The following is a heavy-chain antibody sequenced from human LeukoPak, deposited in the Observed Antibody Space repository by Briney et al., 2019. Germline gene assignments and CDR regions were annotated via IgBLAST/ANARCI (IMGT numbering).Heavy chain of an antibody. J-gene: IGHJ4*02. D-gene: IGHD3-22*01. CDR1: GGSLGSYY. Sequence: SETLSLTCPGPGGSLGSYYWSWIRQPAGKGLEWIGRIYTSGGTVYNPSLKSRVTMSVDTSKNQFSLKLSSVTAADPAVYYCARGVFCCDTSGRGYYFDYWGQGTLVTVSS. CDR3: ARGVFCCDTSGRGYYFDY. V-gene: IGHV4-4*07. CDR2: IYTSGGT.